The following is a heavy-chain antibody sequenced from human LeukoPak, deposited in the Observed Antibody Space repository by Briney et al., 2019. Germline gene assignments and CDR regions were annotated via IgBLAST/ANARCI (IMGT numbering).Heavy chain of an antibody. D-gene: IGHD2-8*01. CDR3: ARAGDCTIGVCLAGPKYFQH. CDR2: IHDTEPT. V-gene: IGHV4-31*03. Sequence: SQTLSLTCSVSGDSISSGGYYWSWLRQHPGKGLEWIGDIHDTEPTHYNPSLKSRLTIAADTSKNHFSLHLSSVSAADTAVYYCARAGDCTIGVCLAGPKYFQHWGQGTLVTVSS. CDR1: GDSISSGGYY. J-gene: IGHJ1*01.